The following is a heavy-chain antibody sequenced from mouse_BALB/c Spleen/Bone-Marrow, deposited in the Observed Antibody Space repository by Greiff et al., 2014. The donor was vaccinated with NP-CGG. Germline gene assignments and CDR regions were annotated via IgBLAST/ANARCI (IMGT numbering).Heavy chain of an antibody. J-gene: IGHJ4*01. Sequence: VQLQQSGAELMKPGASMKISCKATGYTFSSYWIEWVKQRPGHGLEWIGEILPGSGRTNYNERFKGKATFTADTSSNTAYMQLSSLTSEDSAVYYCARAYYVNYDAMDYWGQGTSVTVSS. V-gene: IGHV1-9*01. CDR1: GYTFSSYW. D-gene: IGHD2-10*01. CDR2: ILPGSGRT. CDR3: ARAYYVNYDAMDY.